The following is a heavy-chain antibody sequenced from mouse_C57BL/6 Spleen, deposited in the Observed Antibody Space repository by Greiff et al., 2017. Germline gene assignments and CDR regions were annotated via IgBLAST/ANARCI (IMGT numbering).Heavy chain of an antibody. CDR1: GYTFTDYN. J-gene: IGHJ2*01. Sequence: EVQLQQSGPELVKPGASVKMSCKASGYTFTDYNMHWVKQSHGKSLEWIGYINPNNGGTSYNQKFKGKATLTVNKSSSTAYMELRSLTSEDSAVYYCAREVYYDYYFDYWGQGTTLTVSS. CDR2: INPNNGGT. V-gene: IGHV1-22*01. CDR3: AREVYYDYYFDY. D-gene: IGHD2-4*01.